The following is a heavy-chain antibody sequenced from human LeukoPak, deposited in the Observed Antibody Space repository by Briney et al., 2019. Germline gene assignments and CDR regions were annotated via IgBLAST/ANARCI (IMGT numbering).Heavy chain of an antibody. CDR1: GGSISSYY. CDR2: IYYSGST. Sequence: SETLSLTCTVSGGSISSYYWSWIRQPPGKGVEWIGYIYYSGSTNYNPSLKSRVTISVDTSKNQFSLKLSSVTAADTAVYYRARCPMVRGVYYYYMDVWGKGTTVTISS. V-gene: IGHV4-59*01. J-gene: IGHJ6*03. D-gene: IGHD3-10*01. CDR3: ARCPMVRGVYYYYMDV.